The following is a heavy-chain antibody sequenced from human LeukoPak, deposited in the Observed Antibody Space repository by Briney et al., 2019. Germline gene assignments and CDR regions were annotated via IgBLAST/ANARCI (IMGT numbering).Heavy chain of an antibody. CDR2: ISSSGSTI. CDR3: ARDFYNWNPGPWFDP. D-gene: IGHD1-20*01. J-gene: IGHJ5*02. CDR1: GFTFSDYY. Sequence: PGGSLRLSCAASGFTFSDYYMSWIRQAPGKGLEWVSYISSSGSTIYYADSVKGRFTISRDNAKNSLYLQMNSLRAEDTAVYYCARDFYNWNPGPWFDPWAREPWSPSPQ. V-gene: IGHV3-11*01.